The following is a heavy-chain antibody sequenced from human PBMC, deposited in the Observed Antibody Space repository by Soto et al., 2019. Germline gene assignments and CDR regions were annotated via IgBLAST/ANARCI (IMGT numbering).Heavy chain of an antibody. Sequence: VKVSCKASGGTFSSYTISWVRQAPGQGLEWMERIIPILGIANYAQKFQGRDTITEDKSTSTAYMELSSLRSEDTAVYYCARDVSRFSHDAFDIWGQGTMVTVS. CDR3: ARDVSRFSHDAFDI. V-gene: IGHV1-69*04. CDR1: GGTFSSYT. CDR2: IIPILGIA. J-gene: IGHJ3*02.